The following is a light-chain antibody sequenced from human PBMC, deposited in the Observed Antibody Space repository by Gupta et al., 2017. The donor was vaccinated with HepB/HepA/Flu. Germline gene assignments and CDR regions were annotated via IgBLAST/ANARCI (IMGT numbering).Light chain of an antibody. J-gene: IGKJ1*01. CDR2: AAS. CDR1: QNISSY. CDR3: QQSYSKPWT. Sequence: DIQMTQSPSSLSASVGDRVTITCRASQNISSYLNWYQQKPGKAPKLLIYAASSLQSGVPSRFSGSGSGTDFTLTISSLQPEDFATYYCQQSYSKPWTFGQGTKVEIK. V-gene: IGKV1-39*01.